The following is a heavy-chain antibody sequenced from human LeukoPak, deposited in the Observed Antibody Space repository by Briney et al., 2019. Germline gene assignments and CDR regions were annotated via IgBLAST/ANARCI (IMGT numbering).Heavy chain of an antibody. CDR2: ISGSGGNT. CDR3: AKDPPCSGGTCYGYFES. CDR1: GFTFSSYA. Sequence: GGSLRLSCAASGFTFSSYAMSWVRQAPGKGLEWVSAISGSGGNTFYADSVKGRFTISRDNSKNTLYLQMNNLRDEDTAVYYCAKDPPCSGGTCYGYFESWGQGTLVTVSS. D-gene: IGHD2-15*01. J-gene: IGHJ4*02. V-gene: IGHV3-23*01.